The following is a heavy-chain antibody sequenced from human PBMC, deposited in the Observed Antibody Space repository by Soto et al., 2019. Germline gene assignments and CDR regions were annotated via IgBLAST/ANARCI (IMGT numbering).Heavy chain of an antibody. J-gene: IGHJ6*02. V-gene: IGHV1-69*01. CDR3: ARALGLRDGYIDPYYYYYGGMDV. Sequence: QVQLVQSGAEVKKPGSAVKVSCKASGGTFSSYAISWVRQAPGQRLEWMGGIIPIFGTANYAQKFQGRVTITADESTSTAYMDLSSLRPEDTAVYYCARALGLRDGYIDPYYYYYGGMDVWGQGTTVTVSS. D-gene: IGHD5-12*01. CDR1: GGTFSSYA. CDR2: IIPIFGTA.